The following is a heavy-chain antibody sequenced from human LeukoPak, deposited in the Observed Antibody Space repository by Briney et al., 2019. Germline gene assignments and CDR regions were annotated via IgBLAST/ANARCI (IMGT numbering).Heavy chain of an antibody. J-gene: IGHJ6*02. Sequence: SETLSLTCAVYGGSFSGYYWSWIRQPPGKGLEWIGEINHSGYTNYNPSLKSRVTISVDTSKNQFSLKLTSVTAADTSVYYCARGSAIAAAGSRYGMDVWGQGTTVTVSS. D-gene: IGHD6-13*01. CDR1: GGSFSGYY. CDR3: ARGSAIAAAGSRYGMDV. CDR2: INHSGYT. V-gene: IGHV4-34*01.